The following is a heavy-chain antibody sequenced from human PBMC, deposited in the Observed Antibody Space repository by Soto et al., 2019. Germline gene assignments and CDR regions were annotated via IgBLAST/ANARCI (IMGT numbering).Heavy chain of an antibody. CDR1: GYTFTSYD. CDR3: ARGPVTYYDRSGYYYYFDY. J-gene: IGHJ4*02. CDR2: MNPNTGTA. D-gene: IGHD3-22*01. V-gene: IGHV1-8*01. Sequence: GASVKVSCKASGYTFTSYDINWVRQATGQGLEWMGRMNPNTGTAGYAQKFQGRVTMTGNDSTSTAYMELSSLRSEDTAVYYCARGPVTYYDRSGYYYYFDYWGQGTLVTVSS.